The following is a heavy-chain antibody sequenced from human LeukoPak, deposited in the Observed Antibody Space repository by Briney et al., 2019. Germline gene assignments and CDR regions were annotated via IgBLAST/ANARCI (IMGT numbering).Heavy chain of an antibody. D-gene: IGHD4-17*01. CDR3: AGLKNYGDYGY. CDR2: IYSYNGNT. Sequence: ASVKVSCKASGYTFTSYGISWVRQAPGQGLEWMGWIYSYNGNTNYAQKFQGRVTMTTDTSTSIAHMELRSLTSDDTAVYYCAGLKNYGDYGYWGQGTLVTVSS. CDR1: GYTFTSYG. J-gene: IGHJ4*02. V-gene: IGHV1-18*01.